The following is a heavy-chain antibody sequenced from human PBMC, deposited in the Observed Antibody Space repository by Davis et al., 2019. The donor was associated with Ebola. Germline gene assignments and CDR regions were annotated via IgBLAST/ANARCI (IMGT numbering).Heavy chain of an antibody. CDR2: IYYSGST. CDR3: ARERRYYYDSSGYYVRKWFDP. J-gene: IGHJ5*02. CDR1: GGSISSYY. Sequence: SETLSHTCTVSGGSISSYYWSWIRQPPGKGLEWIGYIYYSGSTNYNPSLKSRVTISVDTSKNQFSLKLSSVTVADTAVYYCARERRYYYDSSGYYVRKWFDPWGQGTLVTVSS. D-gene: IGHD3-22*01. V-gene: IGHV4-59*01.